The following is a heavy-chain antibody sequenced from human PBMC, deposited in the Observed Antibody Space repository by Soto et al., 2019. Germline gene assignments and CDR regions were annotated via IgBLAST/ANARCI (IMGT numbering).Heavy chain of an antibody. CDR3: AYSSGWWRLDV. CDR2: KHHSGST. Sequence: QVHLQESGPGLVKPSGTLSLTCGVSGGSINNGYWWTWVRQPPGKGLEWIGEKHHSGSTNYNLSLKSRVSISLDKSKNPFSLILSSVTAAATAVYYCAYSSGWWRLDVWGQGTTVTVSS. CDR1: GGSINNGYW. J-gene: IGHJ6*02. D-gene: IGHD6-19*01. V-gene: IGHV4-4*02.